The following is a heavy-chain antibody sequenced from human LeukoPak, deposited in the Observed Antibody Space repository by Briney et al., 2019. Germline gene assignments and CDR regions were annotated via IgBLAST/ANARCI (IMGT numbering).Heavy chain of an antibody. J-gene: IGHJ4*02. CDR1: GYTFTSYY. CDR2: INPNGGST. V-gene: IGHV1-46*01. CDR3: ARETGSGYQLLFTLDY. D-gene: IGHD2-2*01. Sequence: ASAKVSCKASGYTFTSYYVHWVRQAPGQGLEWMGIINPNGGSTNYAQKFEGRVTVTRDTSTSTVYMELSRLRSEDTAVYYCARETGSGYQLLFTLDYWGQGTLVTVSS.